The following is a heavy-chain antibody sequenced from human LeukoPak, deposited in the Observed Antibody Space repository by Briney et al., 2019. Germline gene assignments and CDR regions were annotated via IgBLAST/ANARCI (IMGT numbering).Heavy chain of an antibody. J-gene: IGHJ4*02. Sequence: GRSLRLSCAASGFTFSSYGMHWVRQAPGKGLEWVAVISYDGANKYYADSVRGRFTISRDNSMNTLYLQMNSLRAEDTALYYCAKVNRYDSGCNYWGQGTLVTVSS. V-gene: IGHV3-30*18. D-gene: IGHD3-22*01. CDR2: ISYDGANK. CDR1: GFTFSSYG. CDR3: AKVNRYDSGCNY.